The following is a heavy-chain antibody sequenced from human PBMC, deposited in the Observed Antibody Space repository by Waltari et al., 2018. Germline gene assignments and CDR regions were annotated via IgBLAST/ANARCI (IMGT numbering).Heavy chain of an antibody. CDR1: GFTCSNYG. V-gene: IGHV3-48*01. CDR2: ISRSGSSV. D-gene: IGHD2-15*01. CDR3: ARTRDEDCGGGSCYDRWFDP. J-gene: IGHJ5*02. Sequence: EVQLVEYGGALVQPGGSLRLSCAASGFTCSNYGRNWVRQAPGKGLEWVAYISRSGSSVYSADSVKGRFTISRDNAKNSLYLQMNSLRPEDTALYYCARTRDEDCGGGSCYDRWFDPWGQGTQVTVSS.